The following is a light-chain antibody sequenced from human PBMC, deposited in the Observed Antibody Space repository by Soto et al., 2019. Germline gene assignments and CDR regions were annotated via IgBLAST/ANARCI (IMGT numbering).Light chain of an antibody. V-gene: IGLV1-44*01. CDR3: AAWDDSLNGYVV. J-gene: IGLJ2*01. CDR2: SNN. Sequence: QSVLTQPTSASGTPGQRVTISCSGSSSNIGSNTVNWYQQLPGTAPKLLIYSNNQRPSGVPDRVSGSKSGTSASLAISGLQSEDEADYYWAAWDDSLNGYVVFGGGTKLTVL. CDR1: SSNIGSNT.